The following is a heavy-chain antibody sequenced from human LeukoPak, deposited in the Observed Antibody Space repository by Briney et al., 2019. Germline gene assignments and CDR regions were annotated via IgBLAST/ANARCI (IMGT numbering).Heavy chain of an antibody. Sequence: GGSLRLSCAASGFSFSTYAMSWVRQAPGKGLAWVSAISGSGGTTYYADSVKGRFTISRDNSKNTLYLQMNSLRAEDTAVYYCAKDLNPGCSSTSCYAFDYWGQGALVTVSS. CDR3: AKDLNPGCSSTSCYAFDY. V-gene: IGHV3-23*01. D-gene: IGHD2-2*01. CDR2: ISGSGGTT. CDR1: GFSFSTYA. J-gene: IGHJ4*02.